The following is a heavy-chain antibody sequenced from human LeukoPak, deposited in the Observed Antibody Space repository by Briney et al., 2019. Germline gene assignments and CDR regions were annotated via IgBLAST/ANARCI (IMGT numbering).Heavy chain of an antibody. CDR2: ISYDGSNK. CDR1: GFTFSSYA. Sequence: PGRSLRLSCAASGFTFSSYAMHWVRQAPGKGLEWVAVISYDGSNKYYADSVKGRFTISRDNSRNTLYLQMNSLRAEDTAVYYCARDHRGGVGSSRWFDHWGQGTLVTVSS. J-gene: IGHJ5*02. D-gene: IGHD1-26*01. CDR3: ARDHRGGVGSSRWFDH. V-gene: IGHV3-30*04.